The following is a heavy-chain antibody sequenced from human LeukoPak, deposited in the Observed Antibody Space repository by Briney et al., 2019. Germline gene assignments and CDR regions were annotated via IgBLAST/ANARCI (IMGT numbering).Heavy chain of an antibody. CDR3: ARDEGAGALWFGP. Sequence: GGSLRLSCAASGFTFSSYSMNWVRQAPGKGLEWVSSISSSSSYIYYADSVKGRFTISRDNAKNSLYLQMNSLRAEDTAVYYCARDEGAGALWFGPWGQGTLVTVSS. J-gene: IGHJ5*02. D-gene: IGHD4/OR15-4a*01. CDR1: GFTFSSYS. V-gene: IGHV3-21*01. CDR2: ISSSSSYI.